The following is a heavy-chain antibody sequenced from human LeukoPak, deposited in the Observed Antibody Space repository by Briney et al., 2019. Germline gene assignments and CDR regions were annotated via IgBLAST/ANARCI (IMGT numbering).Heavy chain of an antibody. D-gene: IGHD5-18*01. CDR3: ARDLAYSRLDY. CDR1: GFIFSDYS. CDR2: ISSSSSTI. J-gene: IGHJ4*02. V-gene: IGHV3-48*01. Sequence: PGGSLRLSCAASGFIFSDYSMDWVRQAPGRGLEGVSYISSSSSTIYYADSVKGRFTISRDNAKKSLYLQVNSLRVEDTAFYYCARDLAYSRLDYWGQGMLVTVSS.